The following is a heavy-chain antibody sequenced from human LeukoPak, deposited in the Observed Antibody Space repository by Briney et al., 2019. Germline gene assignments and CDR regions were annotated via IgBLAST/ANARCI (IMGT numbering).Heavy chain of an antibody. J-gene: IGHJ5*02. CDR1: GYSISSGYY. Sequence: PSETLSLTCTVSGYSISSGYYWGWIRQPPGKGLEWIGSIYHSGSTYYNPSLKSRVTISVDTSKNQFSLKLTSVTAADTAVYYCARLEIIAAAGSPVNNWFDPWGQGTLVTVSS. CDR3: ARLEIIAAAGSPVNNWFDP. D-gene: IGHD6-13*01. CDR2: IYHSGST. V-gene: IGHV4-38-2*02.